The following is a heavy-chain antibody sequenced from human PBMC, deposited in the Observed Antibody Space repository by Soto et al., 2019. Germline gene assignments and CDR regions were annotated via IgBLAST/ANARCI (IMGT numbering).Heavy chain of an antibody. CDR1: GFSFSSYA. CDR3: AKAGGYDILTGCRKRFDR. D-gene: IGHD3-9*01. J-gene: IGHJ5*02. CDR2: ISGGGGST. V-gene: IGHV3-23*01. Sequence: EVQLLESGGGLVQPGGSLRLSCAASGFSFSSYAMSWVRQAPGKGLEWVSGISGGGGSTYYAVSVKGRFTISRDNSKNTLSLESNSRIVEGAAIYYCAKAGGYDILTGCRKRFDRWGQGTLVTVSS.